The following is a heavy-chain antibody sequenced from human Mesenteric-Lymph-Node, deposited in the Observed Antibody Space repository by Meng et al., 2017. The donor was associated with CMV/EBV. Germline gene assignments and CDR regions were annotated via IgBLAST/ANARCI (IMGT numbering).Heavy chain of an antibody. CDR3: ARLARYDLWSGYYASTYYFDY. Sequence: SGPTLVKPTETLTLTCTVSGFSLSNARMGVSWIRQPPGKALEWLAHIFSNDEKSYNTSLKSRLTISKDTSKSQVVLSMTSVDPVDTATYYCARLARYDLWSGYYASTYYFDYWGQGTLVTVSS. D-gene: IGHD3-3*01. CDR2: IFSNDEK. V-gene: IGHV2-26*01. CDR1: GFSLSNARMG. J-gene: IGHJ4*02.